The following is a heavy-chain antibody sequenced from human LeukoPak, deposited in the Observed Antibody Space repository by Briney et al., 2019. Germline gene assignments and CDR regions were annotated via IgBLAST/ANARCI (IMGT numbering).Heavy chain of an antibody. Sequence: GGSLRLSCAASGFTFSSYGMHWVRQAPGKGLERGAVIWYDGSKKYYADSVKGRFTISRDNSKNTLYLQMNSLRAEDTAVYYCAKDHGIFLTGDFGGDYWGQGTLVTVSS. V-gene: IGHV3-33*06. CDR2: IWYDGSKK. D-gene: IGHD7-27*01. CDR1: GFTFSSYG. CDR3: AKDHGIFLTGDFGGDY. J-gene: IGHJ4*02.